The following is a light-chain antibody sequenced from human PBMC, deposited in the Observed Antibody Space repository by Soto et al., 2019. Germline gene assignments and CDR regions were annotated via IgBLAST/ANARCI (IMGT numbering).Light chain of an antibody. CDR1: SSDIGAYNY. CDR2: EVS. V-gene: IGLV2-8*01. CDR3: VSWDDSLSGLV. Sequence: QSALTQPPSASGSPGQSVTISCTGTSSDIGAYNYVSWYQQYPGKAPKLIIYEVSQRPSGVPDRFSGSKSGNTASLTVSGLQLEDEADYYCVSWDDSLSGLVFGTGTKLTVL. J-gene: IGLJ1*01.